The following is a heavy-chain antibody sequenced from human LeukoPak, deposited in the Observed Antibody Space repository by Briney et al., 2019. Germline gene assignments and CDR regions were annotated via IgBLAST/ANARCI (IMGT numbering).Heavy chain of an antibody. Sequence: PSETLSLTCTVSGGSISGSSYYWGWIRQPPGKGLEWIGSIYYSGSTYYNPSLKSRVTVSVDTSKNQFSLKLNSVTAADTAIYYCARQGAITARRTHYYAMDVWGPGTTVTVSS. CDR1: GGSISGSSYY. J-gene: IGHJ6*02. D-gene: IGHD1-20*01. V-gene: IGHV4-39*01. CDR2: IYYSGST. CDR3: ARQGAITARRTHYYAMDV.